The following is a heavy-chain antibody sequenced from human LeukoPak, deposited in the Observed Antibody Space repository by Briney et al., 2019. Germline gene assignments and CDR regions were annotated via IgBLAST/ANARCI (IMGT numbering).Heavy chain of an antibody. Sequence: SVKVSCKASGGTFSSYAISWVRQAPGQGLEWMGRIIPILGIANYAQKFQGRVTITADKSTSTAYMELSSLRSEDTAVYYCARAPDYYDSSGSHAGTDYWGQGTLVTVSS. CDR1: GGTFSSYA. CDR3: ARAPDYYDSSGSHAGTDY. CDR2: IIPILGIA. V-gene: IGHV1-69*04. J-gene: IGHJ4*02. D-gene: IGHD3-22*01.